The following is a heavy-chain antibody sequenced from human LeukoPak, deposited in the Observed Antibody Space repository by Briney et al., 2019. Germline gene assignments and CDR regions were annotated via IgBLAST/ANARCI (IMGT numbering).Heavy chain of an antibody. V-gene: IGHV1-8*01. CDR2: MNPNSSNT. CDR1: GYTFTSYD. CDR3: ASASNWNYDPMDV. Sequence: ASVKVSCKASGYTFTSYDINWVRQATGQGLEWMGWMNPNSSNTGYAQKFQGRVTMTRNTSISTAYMELSSLRSADTAVYYCASASNWNYDPMDVWGKGTTVTVSS. D-gene: IGHD1-1*01. J-gene: IGHJ6*03.